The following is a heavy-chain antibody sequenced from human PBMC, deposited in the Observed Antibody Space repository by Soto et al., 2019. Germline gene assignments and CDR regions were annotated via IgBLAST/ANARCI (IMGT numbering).Heavy chain of an antibody. J-gene: IGHJ6*02. D-gene: IGHD3-9*01. CDR1: GFLFNTYA. CDR3: ARPGSGYDVLTGQYFYYYHTVDV. V-gene: IGHV3-30-3*01. Sequence: QVHLVDSGGGVVQPGRSLRLSCTTSGFLFNTYAMHWVRQAPGKGLEWVAVLSHDGSRSYYVDSVKGRFTISRDNSKNTLYLQMNSLTTEDTAVYYCARPGSGYDVLTGQYFYYYHTVDVWGQGTTVTVSS. CDR2: LSHDGSRS.